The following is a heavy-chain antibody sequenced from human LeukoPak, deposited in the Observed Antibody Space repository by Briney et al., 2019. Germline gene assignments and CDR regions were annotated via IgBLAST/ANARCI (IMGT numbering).Heavy chain of an antibody. V-gene: IGHV4-4*07. D-gene: IGHD6-13*01. Sequence: SETLSLTCTVSGGSINSYYWNWIRQPAGKGLEWIGRINTSGNTNYNPSLKSRVTMSVDTSKNHFSLKLSSVTAADTAVYYCARDESSSWYRNWFDPWGQGTLVTVSS. CDR2: INTSGNT. J-gene: IGHJ5*02. CDR3: ARDESSSWYRNWFDP. CDR1: GGSINSYY.